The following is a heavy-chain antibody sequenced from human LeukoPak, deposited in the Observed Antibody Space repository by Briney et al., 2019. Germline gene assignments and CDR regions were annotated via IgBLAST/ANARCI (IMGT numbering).Heavy chain of an antibody. CDR2: ISVSGSST. J-gene: IGHJ4*02. Sequence: GGSLRLSCVASGFTFSTYGMTWVRQAPGKGLEWVSGISVSGSSTYYADSVKGRFTISRDDSKNTLYLQMNSLRAEDTAVYYCARVRGYSSYFDYWGQGTLVTVSS. V-gene: IGHV3-23*01. D-gene: IGHD6-13*01. CDR1: GFTFSTYG. CDR3: ARVRGYSSYFDY.